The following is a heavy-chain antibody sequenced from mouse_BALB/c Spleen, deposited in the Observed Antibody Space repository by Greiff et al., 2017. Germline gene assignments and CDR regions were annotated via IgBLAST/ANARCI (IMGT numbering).Heavy chain of an antibody. CDR1: GFTFSSYA. J-gene: IGHJ3*01. CDR3: ARDSAWFAY. CDR2: ISSGGST. Sequence: EVKLMESGGGLVKPGGSLKLSCAASGFTFSSYAMSWVRQTPEKRLEWVASISSGGSTYYPDSVKGRFTISRDNARNILYLQMSSLRSEDTAMYYCARDSAWFAYWGQGTLVTVSA. D-gene: IGHD6-1*01. V-gene: IGHV5-6-5*01.